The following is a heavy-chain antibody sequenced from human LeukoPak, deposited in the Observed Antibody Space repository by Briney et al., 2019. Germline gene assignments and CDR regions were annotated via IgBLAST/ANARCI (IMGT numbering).Heavy chain of an antibody. D-gene: IGHD3-22*01. CDR2: ITSSGSYI. V-gene: IGHV3-21*01. CDR3: ARNSDYYDYSPQSV. CDR1: AFSFSNYN. J-gene: IGHJ4*02. Sequence: PGGSLRLSCAASAFSFSNYNMNWVRQAPGKGLEWVSSITSSGSYIYYADSVKGRFLISRDNSKNMLFLQMNSLIIEDTAVYYCARNSDYYDYSPQSVRGQGTLVTVS.